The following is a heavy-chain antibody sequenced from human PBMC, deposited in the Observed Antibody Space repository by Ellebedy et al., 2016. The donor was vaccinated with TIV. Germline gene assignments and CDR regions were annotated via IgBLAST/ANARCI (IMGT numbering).Heavy chain of an antibody. Sequence: ASVKVSCKTSGGTLSRHAISWVRQAPGQGLEWMGRIIPILGMTNYAQKFQGRVMITADKSTTTGYMELTSLRFDDTAVYYCARGPSKNGDLINWGQGTLVTVSS. CDR3: ARGPSKNGDLIN. J-gene: IGHJ4*02. D-gene: IGHD2-8*01. CDR2: IIPILGMT. V-gene: IGHV1-69*04. CDR1: GGTLSRHA.